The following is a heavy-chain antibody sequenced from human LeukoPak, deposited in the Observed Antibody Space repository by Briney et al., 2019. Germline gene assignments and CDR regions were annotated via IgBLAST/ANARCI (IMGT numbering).Heavy chain of an antibody. CDR2: ISYDGSNK. V-gene: IGHV3-30*18. Sequence: GRSLRLSCAASGFTFSSYGMHWVRQAPGKGLEWVAVISYDGSNKYYADSVKGRFTISRDNSKNTLYLQMNSLRAEDTAVYYCAKDRIAARSHLWGQGTMVTVSS. D-gene: IGHD6-6*01. J-gene: IGHJ3*01. CDR3: AKDRIAARSHL. CDR1: GFTFSSYG.